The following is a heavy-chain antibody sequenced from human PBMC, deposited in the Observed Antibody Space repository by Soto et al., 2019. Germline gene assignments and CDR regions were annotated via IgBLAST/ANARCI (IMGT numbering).Heavy chain of an antibody. Sequence: GSGPTLVNPTQTLTLTCTFSGFSLSTSGVGVGWIRQPPRKALEWLALIYWDDDKRYSPSLKSRLTITKDTSKNQVVLTMTNMDPVDTATYYCAHSLIGYYYDSSGSNWFDPWGQGTLVTVS. CDR1: GFSLSTSGVG. CDR2: IYWDDDK. V-gene: IGHV2-5*02. D-gene: IGHD3-22*01. CDR3: AHSLIGYYYDSSGSNWFDP. J-gene: IGHJ5*02.